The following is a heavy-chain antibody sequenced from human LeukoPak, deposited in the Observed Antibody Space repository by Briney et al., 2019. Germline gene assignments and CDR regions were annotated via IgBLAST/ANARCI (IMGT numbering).Heavy chain of an antibody. D-gene: IGHD2-15*01. Sequence: PGGSLRLSCAASGFTFSSYAMSWVRQAPGKGLEWVSTITSSGGTTFYADSVKGRFTISRDNSKNTLYRQINSLGVEDTGVYYCATRSEYYVDYWGQGTLVTVSS. CDR1: GFTFSSYA. J-gene: IGHJ4*02. CDR3: ATRSEYYVDY. CDR2: ITSSGGTT. V-gene: IGHV3-23*01.